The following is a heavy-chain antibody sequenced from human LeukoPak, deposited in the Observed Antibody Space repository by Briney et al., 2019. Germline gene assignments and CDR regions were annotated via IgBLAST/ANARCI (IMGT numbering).Heavy chain of an antibody. CDR3: ARDRSGSYYFGY. CDR1: GFTFSSYS. J-gene: IGHJ4*02. Sequence: PGGSLRLSCAASGFTFSSYSMNWVRQAPGKGLEWVSSISSSSSYIYYADSVKGRFTISRDNAKNSLYLQMNSLRAEDTAVYYCARDRSGSYYFGYWGQGTLVTVSS. V-gene: IGHV3-21*01. D-gene: IGHD1-26*01. CDR2: ISSSSSYI.